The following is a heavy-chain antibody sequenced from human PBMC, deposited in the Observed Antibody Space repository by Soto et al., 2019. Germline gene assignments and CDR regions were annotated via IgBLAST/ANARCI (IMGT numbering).Heavy chain of an antibody. CDR3: ARLIRCKTTSCYFEY. V-gene: IGHV4-59*04. D-gene: IGHD2-2*01. CDR2: LYYSGTT. CDR1: GDSISSYY. Sequence: SETLSLTCAVSGDSISSYYCMWIRQPPGKGLESIGYLYYSGTTYYNPSLKSRVTISEDTSKNQFSLKLSSVTAADTAVFYCARLIRCKTTSCYFEYWGQGTLVTVSS. J-gene: IGHJ4*02.